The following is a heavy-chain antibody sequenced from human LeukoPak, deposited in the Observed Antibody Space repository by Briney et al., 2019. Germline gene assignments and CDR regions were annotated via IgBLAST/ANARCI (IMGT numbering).Heavy chain of an antibody. D-gene: IGHD1-26*01. V-gene: IGHV3-7*01. CDR2: IKQDGSEK. CDR3: ARDIPRGSTHLDY. CDR1: GFTFSNYW. Sequence: GGSLRLSCAGSGFTFSNYWMTWVRQAPGKGLEWVASIKQDGSEKYYVDSVKGRFTISRDNARNSLYLQMNILRVEDTAVYYCARDIPRGSTHLDYWGQGTLVTVSA. J-gene: IGHJ4*02.